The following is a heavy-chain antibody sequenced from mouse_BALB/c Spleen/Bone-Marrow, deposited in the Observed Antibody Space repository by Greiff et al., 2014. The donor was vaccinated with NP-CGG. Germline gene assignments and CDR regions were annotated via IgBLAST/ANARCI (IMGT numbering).Heavy chain of an antibody. J-gene: IGHJ3*01. CDR1: GFNIKDTY. CDR2: IDPADGNT. V-gene: IGHV14-3*02. Sequence: EVKLQESGAELVKPGASVKLSCTASGFNIKDTYMHWVKQRPEQGLEWIGRIDPADGNTKYDPKFQGKATITTDTSSNTAYLQLSSLTSEDTSVYYCAIYYYGSSGFDYWGQGTLVTVSA. D-gene: IGHD1-1*01. CDR3: AIYYYGSSGFDY.